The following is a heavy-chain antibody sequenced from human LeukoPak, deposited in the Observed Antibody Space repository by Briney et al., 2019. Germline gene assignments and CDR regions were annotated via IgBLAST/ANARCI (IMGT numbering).Heavy chain of an antibody. CDR2: IYYSGST. CDR3: ARIEYSGSCDY. D-gene: IGHD6-6*01. J-gene: IGHJ4*02. V-gene: IGHV4-39*07. Sequence: PSETLSLTCTVSGGSISSSSYYWGWIRQPPGKGLECIGSIYYSGSTYYNPSLKSRVTISVDTSKNQFSLKLSFVTAADTAVYYCARIEYSGSCDYWGQGTLVTVSS. CDR1: GGSISSSSYY.